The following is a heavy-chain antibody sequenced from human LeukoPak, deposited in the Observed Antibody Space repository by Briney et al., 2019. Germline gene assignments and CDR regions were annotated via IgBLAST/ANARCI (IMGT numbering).Heavy chain of an antibody. CDR3: ARDRSSGYYSFDY. J-gene: IGHJ4*02. CDR1: GFTVSSNY. CDR2: IYSGGST. Sequence: GGSLRLSCAASGFTVSSNYMSWVRQAPGKGLEWVSVIYSGGSTYYADSVKGRFTISRDNSKNTLYLQMNSLRAEDTAVYYCARDRSSGYYSFDYWGQGTLVTVSS. V-gene: IGHV3-66*01. D-gene: IGHD3-22*01.